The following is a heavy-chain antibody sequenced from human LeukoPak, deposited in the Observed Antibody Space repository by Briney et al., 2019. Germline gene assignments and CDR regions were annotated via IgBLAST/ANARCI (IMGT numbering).Heavy chain of an antibody. D-gene: IGHD3-10*01. Sequence: PGESLKISSQVSGYTLTNYWIGWVRQMPGKGLESMGIIYPADSDTAYSPSFQGQVTISADKSISTVYLQWSSLKASDTAMYYCARQSRDGSKTRGYYFNYWGQGTLVTVS. J-gene: IGHJ4*02. CDR3: ARQSRDGSKTRGYYFNY. V-gene: IGHV5-51*01. CDR1: GYTLTNYW. CDR2: IYPADSDT.